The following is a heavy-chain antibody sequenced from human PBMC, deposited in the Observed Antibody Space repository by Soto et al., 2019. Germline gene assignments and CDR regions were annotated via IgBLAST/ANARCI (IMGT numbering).Heavy chain of an antibody. D-gene: IGHD3-22*01. J-gene: IGHJ4*02. Sequence: QVQLQESGPGLVKPSQTLSLTCTVSGGSISSGDYYWSWIRQPPGKGLEWIGYIYYSGSTYYNPSLNGRFTISVDPSKNQFSLKLSTVTAADTAVYYCASYDSSGYYADYWGQGTLVTVSS. CDR2: IYYSGST. CDR1: GGSISSGDYY. CDR3: ASYDSSGYYADY. V-gene: IGHV4-30-4*01.